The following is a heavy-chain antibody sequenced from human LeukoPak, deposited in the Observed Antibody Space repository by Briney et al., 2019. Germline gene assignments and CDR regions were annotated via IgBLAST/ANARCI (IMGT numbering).Heavy chain of an antibody. D-gene: IGHD2-21*02. V-gene: IGHV3-48*03. Sequence: GRSLRLSCAASAFTFSSYEMNSVRQAPGRWLEYLSYISIGSSTISYADSVKGRFTISRDNAKNSLYLQMNSLRAEDTAVYYCARICGGDCYSGLDYWGQGTLVTVSS. CDR2: ISIGSSTI. J-gene: IGHJ4*02. CDR3: ARICGGDCYSGLDY. CDR1: AFTFSSYE.